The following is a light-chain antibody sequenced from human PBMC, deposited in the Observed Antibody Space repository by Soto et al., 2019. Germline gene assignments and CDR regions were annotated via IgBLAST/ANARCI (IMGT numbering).Light chain of an antibody. Sequence: EIVLTQSPATLSLSPGERATLSCRASQSVSSYLAWYQQKPGQAPRLLIYDASNRATGIPARFSGSGSGTDFTLTISSLEPDDFAGYHCQQRSDWPSTFGGGTKVQIK. CDR3: QQRSDWPST. J-gene: IGKJ4*01. CDR2: DAS. V-gene: IGKV3-11*01. CDR1: QSVSSY.